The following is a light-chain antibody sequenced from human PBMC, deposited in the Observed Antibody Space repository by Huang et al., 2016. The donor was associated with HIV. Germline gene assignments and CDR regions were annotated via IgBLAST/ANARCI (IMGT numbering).Light chain of an antibody. Sequence: DIKMTQSPSSVSASVGDRVTITCRASQGISTLLAWYQQRPGKAPKLLIYTSASLQSGVPSRFSGSGSGTDFTLTISSLQPEDFATYYCQQANSFPRTFGQGTKVEIK. CDR1: QGISTL. J-gene: IGKJ1*01. CDR3: QQANSFPRT. V-gene: IGKV1-12*01. CDR2: TSA.